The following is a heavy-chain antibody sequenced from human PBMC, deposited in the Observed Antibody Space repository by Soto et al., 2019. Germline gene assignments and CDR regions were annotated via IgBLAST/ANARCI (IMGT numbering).Heavy chain of an antibody. V-gene: IGHV1-18*04. CDR1: GYTFTSYG. Sequence: GASVKVSCKASGYTFTSYGISWVRQAPGQGLEWMGWISAYNGNTNYAQKLQGRVTMTTDTSTSTAYMELRSLRSDDTAVYYCARLAGDYYYYGMDVWGQGTTVTVSS. D-gene: IGHD2-15*01. CDR2: ISAYNGNT. CDR3: ARLAGDYYYYGMDV. J-gene: IGHJ6*02.